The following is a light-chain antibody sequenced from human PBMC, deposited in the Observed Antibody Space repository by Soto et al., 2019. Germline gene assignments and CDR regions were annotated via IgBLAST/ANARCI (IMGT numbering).Light chain of an antibody. CDR3: QQAHSFPLP. Sequence: DIQMTQSPSSVYATVGDRVTITCRASQGISSWLVLYQQKPGKDPNLLPYTGSSLHGGVPPRFSSSGSGTDFNLTISSLQPEDFATNYRQQAHSFPLPFGGRTKVASK. CDR2: TGS. CDR1: QGISSW. J-gene: IGKJ4*01. V-gene: IGKV1-12*01.